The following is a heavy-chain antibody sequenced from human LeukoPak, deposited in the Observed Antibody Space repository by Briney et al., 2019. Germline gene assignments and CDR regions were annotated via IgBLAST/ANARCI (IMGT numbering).Heavy chain of an antibody. V-gene: IGHV3-30*02. CDR1: GFTFSSYG. Sequence: GGSLRLSCAASGFTFSSYGMHWVRQAPGKGLEWVAFIRYDGSNKYYADSVKGRFTISRDNSKNTLYLQMNSLRAEDTAVYYCARAGSGSYFSPAYDYWGQGTLVTVSS. D-gene: IGHD1-26*01. CDR2: IRYDGSNK. CDR3: ARAGSGSYFSPAYDY. J-gene: IGHJ4*02.